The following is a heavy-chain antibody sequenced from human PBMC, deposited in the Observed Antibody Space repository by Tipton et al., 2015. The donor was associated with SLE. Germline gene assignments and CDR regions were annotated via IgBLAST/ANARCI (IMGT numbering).Heavy chain of an antibody. Sequence: QLVQSGGGVVQSGTSLRLSCAASGFTFSTSAMHWVRQAPGKGLEWVAVIWYDGSNKFYADSVKGRFTISRDNSKNTVSLQMNSLRVGDTGVYYCARALLDVVPGPSGMDVWGPGTTV. CDR3: ARALLDVVPGPSGMDV. CDR1: GFTFSTSA. CDR2: IWYDGSNK. J-gene: IGHJ6*02. V-gene: IGHV3-33*01. D-gene: IGHD2-2*01.